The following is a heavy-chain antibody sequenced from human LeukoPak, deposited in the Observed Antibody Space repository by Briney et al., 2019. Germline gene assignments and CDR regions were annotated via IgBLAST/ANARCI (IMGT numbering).Heavy chain of an antibody. J-gene: IGHJ6*02. CDR3: ARDRYDSSGYYYPPPHYYYYGMDV. V-gene: IGHV4-4*07. CDR1: GGTISSYY. CDR2: IYTSGST. D-gene: IGHD3-22*01. Sequence: PSETLSLTCTVSGGTISSYYWSWIRQPAGKGLEWIGRIYTSGSTTYNPSLKSRVTMSADTSKNQFSLKLSSVTAADTAVYYCARDRYDSSGYYYPPPHYYYYGMDVWGQGTTVTVSS.